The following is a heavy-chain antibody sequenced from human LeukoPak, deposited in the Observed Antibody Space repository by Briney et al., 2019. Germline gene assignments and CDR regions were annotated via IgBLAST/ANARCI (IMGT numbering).Heavy chain of an antibody. CDR1: GGSISSYY. V-gene: IGHV4-59*01. CDR3: ARDRAGWGRGNYYGMDV. J-gene: IGHJ6*02. Sequence: PSETLSLTCTVSGGSISSYYWSWIRQPPGKGLEWIGYIYYSGSTNYNPSLKSRVTISVDTSKNQFSLKLSSVTAADTAVYYCARDRAGWGRGNYYGMDVWGQGTTVTVSS. CDR2: IYYSGST. D-gene: IGHD3-16*01.